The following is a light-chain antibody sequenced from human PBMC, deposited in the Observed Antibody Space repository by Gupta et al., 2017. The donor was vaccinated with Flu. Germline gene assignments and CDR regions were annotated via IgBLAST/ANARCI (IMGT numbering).Light chain of an antibody. CDR2: EVS. CDR1: SSDVGGYNY. J-gene: IGLJ1*01. V-gene: IGLV2-14*01. Sequence: PXSVXXXXXXSXTISXXGTSSDVGGYNYVSWYQQHPGKAPKLMIYEVSNRPSGVSNRFSGSKSGNTASLTISGLQAEDEADYYCSSYTSSSTPYVFGTGTKVTVL. CDR3: SSYTSSSTPYV.